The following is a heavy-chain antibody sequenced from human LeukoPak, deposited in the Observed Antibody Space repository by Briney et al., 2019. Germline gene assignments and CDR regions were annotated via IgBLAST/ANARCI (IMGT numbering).Heavy chain of an antibody. CDR2: ISGSSSYT. CDR3: ARGLFVLHYSSSSPFDC. CDR1: GFTFSSYS. V-gene: IGHV3-21*01. D-gene: IGHD6-6*01. J-gene: IGHJ4*02. Sequence: GGSLRLSCAASGFTFSSYSMNWVRQAPGKGLEWVSFISGSSSYTHYADSVKGRFTISRDNAKSALYLQMTSLRVEDAAVYYCARGLFVLHYSSSSPFDCWGQGTLVTVSS.